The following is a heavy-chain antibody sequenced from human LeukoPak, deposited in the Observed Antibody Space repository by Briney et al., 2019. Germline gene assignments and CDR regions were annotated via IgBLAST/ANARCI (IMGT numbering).Heavy chain of an antibody. J-gene: IGHJ4*02. CDR3: AGLPQWLAPYPDY. V-gene: IGHV4-59*01. CDR1: GGSISSYY. D-gene: IGHD6-19*01. CDR2: IYYSGNT. Sequence: PSETLSLTCTVSGGSISSYYWSWIRQPPGKGLEWIGYIYYSGNTNYNPSLKSRVTISVDTSKNQVSLKLSSVTAADTAVYYCAGLPQWLAPYPDYWGQGTRVTVSS.